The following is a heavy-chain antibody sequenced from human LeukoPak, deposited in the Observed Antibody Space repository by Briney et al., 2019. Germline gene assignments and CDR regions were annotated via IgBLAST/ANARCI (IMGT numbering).Heavy chain of an antibody. D-gene: IGHD2-21*01. CDR1: GFTFSTYS. V-gene: IGHV3-48*01. J-gene: IGHJ4*02. CDR2: ISSGSSAI. Sequence: GGSLRLSCSTSGFTFSTYSLNWVRQAPGKGLEWVSYISSGSSAIYYADSVKGRFTISRDDAKNSLYLQMNSLRAEDTAVYYCARYSRQFDYWGQGTLVTVSS. CDR3: ARYSRQFDY.